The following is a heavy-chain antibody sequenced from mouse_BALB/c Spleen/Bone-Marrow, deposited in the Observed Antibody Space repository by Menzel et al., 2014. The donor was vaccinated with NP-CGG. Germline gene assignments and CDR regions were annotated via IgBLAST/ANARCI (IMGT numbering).Heavy chain of an antibody. D-gene: IGHD2-14*01. CDR3: ARDRRYDLAWFAY. J-gene: IGHJ3*01. CDR2: IRNKANGYTT. V-gene: IGHV7-3*02. Sequence: VQLQQSGGGLVQPGGSLRLSCATSGFTFTDYYMSRVRQPPGKALEWLGFIRNKANGYTTEYSASVKGRFTISRDNSQSILYLQMNTLRAEDSATYYCARDRRYDLAWFAYWGQGTLVTVSA. CDR1: GFTFTDYY.